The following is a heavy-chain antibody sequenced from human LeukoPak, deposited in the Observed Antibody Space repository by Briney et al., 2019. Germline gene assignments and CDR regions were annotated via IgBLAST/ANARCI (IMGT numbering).Heavy chain of an antibody. V-gene: IGHV4-4*02. D-gene: IGHD3-10*01. CDR1: GGSIYNDNW. CDR3: ARGGVTMIRGPDY. Sequence: PSETLSLTCAVSGGSIYNDNWWSWVRPPPGKVLEWIGEIWHSGSTNYSPSLKSRVTILLDTSKNQFSLRLSSVTAADTAVYYCARGGVTMIRGPDYWGQGTLVTVAS. CDR2: IWHSGST. J-gene: IGHJ4*02.